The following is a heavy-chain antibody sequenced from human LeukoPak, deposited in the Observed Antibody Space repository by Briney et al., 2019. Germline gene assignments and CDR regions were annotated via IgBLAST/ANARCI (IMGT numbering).Heavy chain of an antibody. V-gene: IGHV4-34*01. Sequence: PSETLSLTCAVYGGSFSGYYWSWIRQPPGKGLEWIGEINHSGSTNYNPSLKSRVTISVDTSKNQFSLKLSSVTAADTAVYYCARRKVDIVATITRVSYYYYMDVWGKGTTVTVSS. CDR1: GGSFSGYY. CDR3: ARRKVDIVATITRVSYYYYMDV. J-gene: IGHJ6*03. D-gene: IGHD5-12*01. CDR2: INHSGST.